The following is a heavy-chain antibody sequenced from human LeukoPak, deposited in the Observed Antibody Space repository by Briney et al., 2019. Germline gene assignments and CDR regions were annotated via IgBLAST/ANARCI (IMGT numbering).Heavy chain of an antibody. J-gene: IGHJ4*02. V-gene: IGHV3-7*01. CDR1: GFNFSSYW. D-gene: IGHD6-19*01. Sequence: GGSLRLSCAASGFNFSSYWMSWVRQAPGKGLEWVANIKQDGSEKYYVDSVKGRFTISRDNAKNSLYLQMNSLRAEDTAVYYCARRYSSGWYGTYFDYWGQGTLVTVSS. CDR2: IKQDGSEK. CDR3: ARRYSSGWYGTYFDY.